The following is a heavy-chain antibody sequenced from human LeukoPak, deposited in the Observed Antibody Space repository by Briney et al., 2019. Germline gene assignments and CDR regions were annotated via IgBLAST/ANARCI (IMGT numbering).Heavy chain of an antibody. J-gene: IGHJ4*02. CDR1: GDSISNNNAA. Sequence: SQTLSLTCAISGDSISNNNAAWNWIRQSPSRGLEWLGRTYYKSNWYNDYAVSVKSRITIKSDTSKNQFSLQLNSVTPEDTAVYYCARVMGDYDYWGQGTLVTVSP. D-gene: IGHD4-17*01. V-gene: IGHV6-1*01. CDR3: ARVMGDYDY. CDR2: TYYKSNWYN.